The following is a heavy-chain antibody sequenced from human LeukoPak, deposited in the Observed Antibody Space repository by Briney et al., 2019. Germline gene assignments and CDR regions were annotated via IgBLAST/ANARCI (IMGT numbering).Heavy chain of an antibody. D-gene: IGHD3-10*01. J-gene: IGHJ4*02. CDR2: IYYSGST. CDR1: GGSISSKNYY. CDR3: ARHKRNYYGVGSYPPLDY. V-gene: IGHV4-39*01. Sequence: PSETLSLTCTVSGGSISSKNYYWGWIRQPPGKGLEWIGSIYYSGSTYYNPSLKGRVSTSVDTSKNQFSLRLRSVTAADTAVYYCARHKRNYYGVGSYPPLDYWGQGTLVTVSS.